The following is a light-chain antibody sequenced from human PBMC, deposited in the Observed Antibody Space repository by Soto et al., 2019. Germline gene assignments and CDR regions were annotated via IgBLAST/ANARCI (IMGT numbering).Light chain of an antibody. Sequence: QSALTQPASVSGSPGQSITISCTGTSSDVGSHDFVSWYQQYPGKAPKLLIYGVKNRPSGVSYRFSASKSAFTASLTISGLQAEDEAHYYCSSYTTSYFYVFGPGTKVTVL. CDR3: SSYTTSYFYV. CDR1: SSDVGSHDF. J-gene: IGLJ1*01. CDR2: GVK. V-gene: IGLV2-14*01.